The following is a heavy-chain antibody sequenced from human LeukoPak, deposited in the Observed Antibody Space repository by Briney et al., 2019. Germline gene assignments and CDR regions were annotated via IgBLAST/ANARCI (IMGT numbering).Heavy chain of an antibody. Sequence: PGGSLRLSCAASGFTFSSYAMHWVRQVPGKGLEWVAVISYDGSNKYYADSVKGRFTISRDNSKNTLYLQMNSLRAEDTAVYYCARPPYYDIVIGPFDSWGQGTLVTVSP. V-gene: IGHV3-30-3*01. D-gene: IGHD3-9*01. CDR3: ARPPYYDIVIGPFDS. J-gene: IGHJ4*02. CDR1: GFTFSSYA. CDR2: ISYDGSNK.